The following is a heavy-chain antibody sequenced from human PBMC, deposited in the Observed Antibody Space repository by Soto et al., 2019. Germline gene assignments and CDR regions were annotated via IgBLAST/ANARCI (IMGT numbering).Heavy chain of an antibody. V-gene: IGHV1-3*01. CDR3: ARVSNGDLGGY. Sequence: VRLEQSGAEVKKPGASVRLSCKTSGFTFSEYGLHWVRQAPGQSFEWMGWINAGDGATKYSQVFQGRVTISSDTSTRTIYMDVMNLNLEDTAVYFCARVSNGDLGGYWGQGTLVTVSS. J-gene: IGHJ4*02. CDR2: INAGDGAT. D-gene: IGHD4-17*01. CDR1: GFTFSEYG.